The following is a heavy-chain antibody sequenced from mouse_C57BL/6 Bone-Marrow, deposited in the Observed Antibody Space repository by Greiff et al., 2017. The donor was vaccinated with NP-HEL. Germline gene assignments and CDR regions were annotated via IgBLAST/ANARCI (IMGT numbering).Heavy chain of an antibody. CDR2: ISYDGSN. V-gene: IGHV3-6*01. D-gene: IGHD2-5*01. J-gene: IGHJ3*01. CDR3: VYSNPWFAY. CDR1: GYSITSGYY. Sequence: EVKLMESGPGLVKPSQSLSLTCSVTGYSITSGYYWNWIRQFPGNKLEWMGYISYDGSNNYNPSLKNRISITRDTSKNQFFLTLNSVTTEDTATYYCVYSNPWFAYWGQGTLVTVSA.